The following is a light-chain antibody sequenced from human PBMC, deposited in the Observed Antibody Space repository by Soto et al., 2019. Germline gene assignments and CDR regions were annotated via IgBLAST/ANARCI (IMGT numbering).Light chain of an antibody. V-gene: IGKV3-20*01. CDR1: QSISGRY. CDR3: QQYGSAPLT. Sequence: VVLTQAPRTLSVSGGERSTLSCRASQSISGRYLAWYQQKPGQAPTVLIYDASDRATGIPDRFSGSGSGTDFTLTISRLEPEDFAVYYCQQYGSAPLTFGGGTKVDIK. CDR2: DAS. J-gene: IGKJ4*01.